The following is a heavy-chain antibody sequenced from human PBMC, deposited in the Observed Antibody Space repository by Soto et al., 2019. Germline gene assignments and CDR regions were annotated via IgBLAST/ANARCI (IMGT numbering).Heavy chain of an antibody. Sequence: GGSLRLSCAASGFTFSSYAMSWVRQAPGKGLEWVSAISGSGGSTYYADSVKGRFTISRDNSKNTLYLQMNSLRAEDTAVYYCAKGLERNYDSSGYYPKPDYWGQGTLVTVSS. D-gene: IGHD3-22*01. V-gene: IGHV3-23*01. CDR2: ISGSGGST. CDR3: AKGLERNYDSSGYYPKPDY. CDR1: GFTFSSYA. J-gene: IGHJ4*02.